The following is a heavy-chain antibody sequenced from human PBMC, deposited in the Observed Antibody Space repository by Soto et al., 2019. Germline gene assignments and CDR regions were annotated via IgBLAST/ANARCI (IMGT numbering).Heavy chain of an antibody. J-gene: IGHJ4*02. Sequence: KTXETLSLSCAVSGGSISSGNWWTWVRQTPQRGLEYIGEIFHDGTANYYPSFERRVAISVDTSKNQFSLKLTSVTAADTAIYFCARLVYDTRLNYMYFDFWGQGALVTVSS. CDR3: ARLVYDTRLNYMYFDF. CDR1: GGSISSGNW. V-gene: IGHV4-4*01. CDR2: IFHDGTA. D-gene: IGHD2-8*01.